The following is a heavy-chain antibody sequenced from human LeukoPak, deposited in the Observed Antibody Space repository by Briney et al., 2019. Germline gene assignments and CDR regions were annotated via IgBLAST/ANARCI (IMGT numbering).Heavy chain of an antibody. J-gene: IGHJ4*02. V-gene: IGHV1-24*01. CDR1: GYTLTELS. CDR2: FDPEDGET. Sequence: GASVKVSCKVSGYTLTELSMHWVRQAPGKGLEWMAGFDPEDGETIYAQKFQGRVTMTEDTSTDTAYMELSSLRSEDTAVYYCATVRRVVVTAMGDYWGQGTLVTVSS. D-gene: IGHD2-21*02. CDR3: ATVRRVVVTAMGDY.